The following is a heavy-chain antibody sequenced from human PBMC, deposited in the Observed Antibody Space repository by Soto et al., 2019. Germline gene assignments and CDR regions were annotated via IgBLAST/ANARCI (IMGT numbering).Heavy chain of an antibody. CDR1: GYTFTSYG. CDR3: SRRGHHYSGWPQGGMDV. D-gene: IGHD6-19*01. V-gene: IGHV1-18*01. CDR2: ISAYNGNT. J-gene: IGHJ6*02. Sequence: QVQLVQSGAEVKKPGASVKVSCKASGYTFTSYGISWVRQAPGQGLEWMGWISAYNGNTNYAQKLQGRVTMTTDTCTSTAARELGSVRSNDTAEYYCSRRGHHYSGWPQGGMDVWGQGTTVTVSS.